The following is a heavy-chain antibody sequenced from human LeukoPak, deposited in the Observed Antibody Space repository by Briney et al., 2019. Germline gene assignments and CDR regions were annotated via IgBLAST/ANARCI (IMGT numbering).Heavy chain of an antibody. D-gene: IGHD1-26*01. CDR1: GGSISSGGYY. J-gene: IGHJ4*02. Sequence: PSETLSLTCTVSGGSISSGGYYWSWIRQHPGKGLEWIGEIYHSGSTNYNPSLKSRVTISVDKSKNQFSLKLSSVTAADTAVYYGARENSGSFLGPPDYWGQGTLVTVSS. CDR3: ARENSGSFLGPPDY. V-gene: IGHV4-31*03. CDR2: IYHSGST.